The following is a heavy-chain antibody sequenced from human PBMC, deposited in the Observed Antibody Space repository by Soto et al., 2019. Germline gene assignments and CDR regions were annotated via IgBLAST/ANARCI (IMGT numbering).Heavy chain of an antibody. V-gene: IGHV6-1*01. CDR1: GDSVSSNSAA. J-gene: IGHJ6*02. Sequence: SQTLSLTCAISGDSVSSNSAAWNWIRQSPSRGLEWLGRTYYKSKWYNDYAVSVKSRITINPDTSKNQFSLQLNSVTPEDTAVYYCARDCTNGVCYPSYHYGMDVWGQGTTVTVSS. CDR2: TYYKSKWYN. CDR3: ARDCTNGVCYPSYHYGMDV. D-gene: IGHD2-8*01.